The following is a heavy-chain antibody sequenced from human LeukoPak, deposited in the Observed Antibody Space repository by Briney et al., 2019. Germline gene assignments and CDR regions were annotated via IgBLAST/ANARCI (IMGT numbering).Heavy chain of an antibody. CDR2: IWYDGSNK. CDR3: ARDRVPYYYDSSGYSPLYFDY. CDR1: GFTFDDYT. V-gene: IGHV3-33*08. Sequence: GGSLRLSCAASGFTFDDYTMHWVRQAPGKGLEWVAVIWYDGSNKYYADSVKGRFTISRDNSKNTLYLQMNSLRAEDTAVYYCARDRVPYYYDSSGYSPLYFDYWGQGTLVTVSS. J-gene: IGHJ4*02. D-gene: IGHD3-22*01.